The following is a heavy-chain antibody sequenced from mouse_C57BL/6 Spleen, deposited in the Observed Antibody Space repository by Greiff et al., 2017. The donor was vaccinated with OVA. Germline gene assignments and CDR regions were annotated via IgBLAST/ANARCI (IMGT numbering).Heavy chain of an antibody. D-gene: IGHD1-1*01. CDR1: GYTFTDYN. Sequence: EGQLQQSGPELVNHSSPVKIPCKASGYTFTDYNMDWVKQSHGKSLEWIGDINPNNGGTIYNQKFKGKATLTVDKSSSTAYMELRSLTSEDTAVYYYARSITTRRAMDYWGQGTSVTVSS. V-gene: IGHV1-18*01. J-gene: IGHJ4*01. CDR3: ARSITTRRAMDY. CDR2: INPNNGGT.